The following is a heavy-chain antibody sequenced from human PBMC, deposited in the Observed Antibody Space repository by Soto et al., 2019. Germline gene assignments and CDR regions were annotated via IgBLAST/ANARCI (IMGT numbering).Heavy chain of an antibody. CDR3: ARGYRYYYGSGSSH. J-gene: IGHJ4*02. CDR2: IINXFGTE. D-gene: IGHD3-10*01. V-gene: IGHV1-69*01. CDR1: GATFSRYA. Sequence: GXSVKVSCKASGATFSRYAISWVRQAPGQGLEWMGGIINXFGTEXYAKKFKGRVXXTADEYTXXXYTQLRSMRSEDTAVYYCARGYRYYYGSGSSHWGQGTLVTVSS.